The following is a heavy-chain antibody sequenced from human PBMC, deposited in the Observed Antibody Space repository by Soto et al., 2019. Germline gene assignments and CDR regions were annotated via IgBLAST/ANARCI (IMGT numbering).Heavy chain of an antibody. V-gene: IGHV4-31*03. D-gene: IGHD3-16*01. Sequence: QVQLQESGPGLVKPSQTLSPTCTVSGGSISSGGYYWSWIRQHPGKGLEWIGYIYYSGSTYYNPSLKSRVTISVDTSKNQFSLKLSSVTAADTAVYYCARGHYIWGTPFDYWGQGTLVTVSS. CDR3: ARGHYIWGTPFDY. CDR2: IYYSGST. CDR1: GGSISSGGYY. J-gene: IGHJ4*02.